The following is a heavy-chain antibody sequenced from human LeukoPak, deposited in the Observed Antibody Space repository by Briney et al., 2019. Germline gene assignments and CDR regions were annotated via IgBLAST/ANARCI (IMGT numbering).Heavy chain of an antibody. CDR2: IYHSGST. Sequence: PSETLSLTCTVSGYSISSGYYWGWIRPPPGKGLEWIGSIYHSGSTYYNPSLKSRLTISVDTSKNQFSLKLSSVTAAGTAVYYCARDREWVTTVGPRRGLWEYWGQGTLVTVSS. CDR3: ARDREWVTTVGPRRGLWEY. CDR1: GYSISSGYY. J-gene: IGHJ4*02. D-gene: IGHD4-23*01. V-gene: IGHV4-38-2*02.